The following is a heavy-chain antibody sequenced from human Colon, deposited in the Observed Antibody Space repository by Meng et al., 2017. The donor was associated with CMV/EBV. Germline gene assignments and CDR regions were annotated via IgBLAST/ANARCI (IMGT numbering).Heavy chain of an antibody. V-gene: IGHV3-21*01. J-gene: IGHJ4*02. Sequence: GESLKISCAASGFIFTSYTMNWVRQAPGKGLEWVSSISTSGRDIYYADSVKGRFTLSRDNAKNSLYLQMNSLRAEDTAVYYCAARSAFDYWGQGTLVTVSS. CDR3: AARSAFDY. CDR2: ISTSGRDI. D-gene: IGHD1-26*01. CDR1: GFIFTSYT.